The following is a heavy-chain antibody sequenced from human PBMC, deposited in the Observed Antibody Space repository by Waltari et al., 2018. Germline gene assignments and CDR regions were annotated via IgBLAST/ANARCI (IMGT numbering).Heavy chain of an antibody. Sequence: VQPAESRGGLVQPGGPLRLSCAASGFALSSYDMHWVRQATGKGLEWVSSIGTADDTYHSGSVKGRFTISRENAKNSLHLQMNALRAEDTAVYYCARGGTVTDFDYWGHGTLVIVSS. J-gene: IGHJ4*01. CDR2: IGTADDT. CDR1: GFALSSYD. CDR3: ARGGTVTDFDY. V-gene: IGHV3-13*01. D-gene: IGHD4-17*01.